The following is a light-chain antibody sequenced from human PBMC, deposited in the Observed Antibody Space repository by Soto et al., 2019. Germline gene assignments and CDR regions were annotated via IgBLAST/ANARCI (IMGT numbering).Light chain of an antibody. CDR2: AAS. Sequence: DIQMTQSPSSLSASVGDRVTITCRASQGISNYLAWYQQKPGKVPKVLIYAASTLHSGVPSRFSGSGSGTAFTLTISSLQPEDVATYYCQKYNRVPFTFGGGTKVEIK. V-gene: IGKV1-27*01. CDR3: QKYNRVPFT. CDR1: QGISNY. J-gene: IGKJ4*01.